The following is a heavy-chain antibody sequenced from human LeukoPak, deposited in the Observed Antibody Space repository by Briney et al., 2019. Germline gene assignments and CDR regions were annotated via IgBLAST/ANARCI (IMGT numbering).Heavy chain of an antibody. J-gene: IGHJ4*02. D-gene: IGHD2-2*01. CDR1: GGSFSGYY. CDR2: INHSGST. Sequence: SETLSLTCAVYGGSFSGYYWSWIRQPPGKGLEWIGEINHSGSTNYNPSLKSRVTISVDTSKNQFSLKLSSVTAADTAVYYCARGSRGGYCSSTSCAGRGDYWGQGTLVTVSS. V-gene: IGHV4-34*01. CDR3: ARGSRGGYCSSTSCAGRGDY.